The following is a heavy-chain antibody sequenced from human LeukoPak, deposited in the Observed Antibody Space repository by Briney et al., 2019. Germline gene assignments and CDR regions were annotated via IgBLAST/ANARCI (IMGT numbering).Heavy chain of an antibody. Sequence: GGSLRLSCAASGFTVSSNYMSWVRQAPGKGLEWVSVIYSGGSTYYADSVKGRFTISRDNSKNTLYLQMNSLRAEDTAVYYCARSYKDYYFDYWGQGTLITVPS. D-gene: IGHD1-1*01. CDR3: ARSYKDYYFDY. CDR2: IYSGGST. J-gene: IGHJ4*02. V-gene: IGHV3-66*02. CDR1: GFTVSSNY.